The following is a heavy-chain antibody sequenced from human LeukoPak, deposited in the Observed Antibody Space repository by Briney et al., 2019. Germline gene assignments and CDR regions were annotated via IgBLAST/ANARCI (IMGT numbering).Heavy chain of an antibody. CDR3: ARDRLEWLFLVYYYYMDV. CDR2: IKQDGSEK. D-gene: IGHD3-3*01. J-gene: IGHJ6*03. V-gene: IGHV3-7*01. CDR1: GFTFSSYW. Sequence: GGSLRLSCAASGFTFSSYWMSWVRQAPGKGLEWVANIKQDGSEKYYVDSVKGRFTISRDNAKNSLYLQMNSLRAEDTAVYYCARDRLEWLFLVYYYYMDVWGKGTTVTVSS.